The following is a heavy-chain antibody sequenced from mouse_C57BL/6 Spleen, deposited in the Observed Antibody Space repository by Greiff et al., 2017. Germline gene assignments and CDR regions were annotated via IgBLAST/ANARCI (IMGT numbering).Heavy chain of an antibody. CDR3: ARRGSGFDY. V-gene: IGHV1-18*01. Sequence: VQLKESGPELVKPGASVKIPCKASGYTFTDYNMDWVKQSHGKSLEWIGDINPNNGGTIYNQKFKGKATLTVDKSSSTAYMELRSLTSEDTAVYYCARRGSGFDYWGQGTTLTVSS. J-gene: IGHJ2*01. CDR1: GYTFTDYN. D-gene: IGHD3-1*01. CDR2: INPNNGGT.